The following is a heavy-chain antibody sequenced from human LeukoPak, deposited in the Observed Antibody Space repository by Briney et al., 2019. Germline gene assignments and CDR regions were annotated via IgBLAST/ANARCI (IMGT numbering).Heavy chain of an antibody. V-gene: IGHV3-48*01. J-gene: IGHJ5*02. CDR2: ISSTGATI. Sequence: QSGGSLRLSCAASGFTFSSNGMNWVRQAPGKGLDFIAYISSTGATIYYADSLKGRFTISRDNARNSLYLQMNSLRPEDTAVYYCASTKGTLLWFGELKGWFDPWGQGTLVTVSS. CDR1: GFTFSSNG. CDR3: ASTKGTLLWFGELKGWFDP. D-gene: IGHD3-10*01.